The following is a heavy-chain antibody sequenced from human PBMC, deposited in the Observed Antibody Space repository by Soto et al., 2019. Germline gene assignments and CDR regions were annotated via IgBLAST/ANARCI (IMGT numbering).Heavy chain of an antibody. CDR1: GFTFSSYG. CDR3: AKPSTVSNFDY. D-gene: IGHD4-17*01. CDR2: ISYDGSNK. Sequence: GGSLRLSCAASGFTFSSYGMHWVRQAPGKGLEWVAVISYDGSNKYYADSVKGRFTISRDNSKNTLYLQMNSLRAEDTAVYYCAKPSTVSNFDYWGQGTLVAVSS. V-gene: IGHV3-30*18. J-gene: IGHJ4*02.